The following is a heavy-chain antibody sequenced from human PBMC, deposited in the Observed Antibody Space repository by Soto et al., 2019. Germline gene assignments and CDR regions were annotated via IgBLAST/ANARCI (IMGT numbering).Heavy chain of an antibody. V-gene: IGHV5-10-1*01. Sequence: GESLKISCKASGYSFTSHWITWVRQMPGKGLEWMGRIDPSDSYTNYSPSFQGHVTISADKSTNTAYLQWGSLRASDTAIYYCARKIYVKDAFDIWGQGTMVTVSS. CDR3: ARKIYVKDAFDI. CDR1: GYSFTSHW. CDR2: IDPSDSYT. J-gene: IGHJ3*02. D-gene: IGHD3-10*02.